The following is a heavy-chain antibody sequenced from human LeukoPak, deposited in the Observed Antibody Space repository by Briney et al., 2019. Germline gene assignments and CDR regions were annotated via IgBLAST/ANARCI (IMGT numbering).Heavy chain of an antibody. J-gene: IGHJ4*02. CDR3: ARHPRTPYGVTALTYFDY. V-gene: IGHV4-59*08. Sequence: SSETLSLTCTVSGGSISSYYWSWIRQPPGKGLEWIGYIYYSGSTNYNPSLKSRVTISIDTSKNQFSLKLSSVTAADTAVYYCARHPRTPYGVTALTYFDYWGQGTLVTVSS. CDR1: GGSISSYY. CDR2: IYYSGST. D-gene: IGHD2-21*02.